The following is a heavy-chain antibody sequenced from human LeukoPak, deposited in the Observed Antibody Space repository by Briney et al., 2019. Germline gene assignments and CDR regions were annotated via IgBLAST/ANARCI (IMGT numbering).Heavy chain of an antibody. J-gene: IGHJ6*04. CDR2: ISSSSSYI. CDR1: GFTFSSYS. CDR3: ARADIVVVPAATHYYYYGMDV. V-gene: IGHV3-21*01. Sequence: GGSLRLSCAASGFTFSSYSMNWVRQAPGKGLEWVSSISSSSSYIYYADSVRGRFTISRDNAKNSLYLQMNSLGAEDTAVYYCARADIVVVPAATHYYYYGMDVWGKGTTVTVSS. D-gene: IGHD2-2*01.